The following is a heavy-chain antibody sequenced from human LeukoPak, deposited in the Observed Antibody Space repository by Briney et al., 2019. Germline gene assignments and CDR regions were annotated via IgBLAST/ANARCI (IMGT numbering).Heavy chain of an antibody. D-gene: IGHD3-22*01. CDR3: AKDLLHYYDSSGYYPFDY. J-gene: IGHJ4*02. CDR1: GFTFSSHA. V-gene: IGHV3-23*01. Sequence: GGSLRLSCAASGFTFSSHAMSWVRQAPGKGLEWVSAISGSGGSTYYADSVKGRFTISRDNSKNTLYLQMNSLRAEDTAVYYCAKDLLHYYDSSGYYPFDYWGQGTLVTVSS. CDR2: ISGSGGST.